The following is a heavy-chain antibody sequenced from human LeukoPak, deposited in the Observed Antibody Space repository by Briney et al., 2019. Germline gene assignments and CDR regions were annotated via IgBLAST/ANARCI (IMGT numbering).Heavy chain of an antibody. CDR1: GGSFSGSY. D-gene: IGHD3-3*01. CDR2: INHSGST. Sequence: SETLSLTCAVYGGSFSGSYWSWIRQPPGKGLEWIGEINHSGSTNYNPSLKSRVTISVDTSKNQFSMKLSSGTAADTAVYYCASGPRRAVGTLWNWGQGTLVSVSS. V-gene: IGHV4-34*01. J-gene: IGHJ4*02. CDR3: ASGPRRAVGTLWN.